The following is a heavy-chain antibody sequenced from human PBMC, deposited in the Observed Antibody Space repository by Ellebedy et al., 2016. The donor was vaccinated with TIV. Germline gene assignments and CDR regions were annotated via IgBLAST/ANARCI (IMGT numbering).Heavy chain of an antibody. V-gene: IGHV3-30-3*01. CDR2: ISYDGSNK. J-gene: IGHJ3*02. D-gene: IGHD4-23*01. CDR1: GFTFSSYA. CDR3: ARPDYDYGGNEGFDVFDI. Sequence: GESLKISXAASGFTFSSYAMHWVRQTPGKGLEWVAVISYDGSNKYYADSVKGRFTISRDNSKNTLYLQMNSLRAEDTAVYYCARPDYDYGGNEGFDVFDIWGQGTVVTVSS.